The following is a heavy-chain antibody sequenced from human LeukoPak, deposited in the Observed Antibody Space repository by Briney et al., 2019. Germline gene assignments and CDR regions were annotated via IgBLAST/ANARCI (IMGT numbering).Heavy chain of an antibody. CDR1: GFTFSGSA. V-gene: IGHV3-73*01. D-gene: IGHD6-19*01. CDR3: TSYHSGWYNDAFDI. Sequence: GRSLKLSCAASGFTFSGSAMHWVRQASGKGLEWVGRIRSKANSYATAYAASVKGRFTISRDDSKNTAYLQMNSLKTEDTAVYYCTSYHSGWYNDAFDIWGQGTMVTVSS. J-gene: IGHJ3*02. CDR2: IRSKANSYAT.